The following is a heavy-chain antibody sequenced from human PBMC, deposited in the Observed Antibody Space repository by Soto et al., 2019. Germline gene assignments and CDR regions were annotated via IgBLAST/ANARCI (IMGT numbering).Heavy chain of an antibody. V-gene: IGHV1-69*06. CDR1: GGTFSSYA. J-gene: IGHJ6*02. CDR3: ARERREGLQLSGDGMDV. CDR2: IIPIFGTA. D-gene: IGHD5-12*01. Sequence: QVQLVQSGAEVKKPGSSVKVSCKASGGTFSSYAISWVRQAPGQGLEWMGGIIPIFGTANYAQKFQGRVTITADKSTSTGYMERSSLRSADTAVYYCARERREGLQLSGDGMDVWGQGSTVAVSS.